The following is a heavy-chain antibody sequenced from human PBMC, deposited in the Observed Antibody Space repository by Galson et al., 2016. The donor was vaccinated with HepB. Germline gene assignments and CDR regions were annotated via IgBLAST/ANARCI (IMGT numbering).Heavy chain of an antibody. J-gene: IGHJ4*02. CDR1: GGSISDDY. Sequence: ETLSLTCAVSGGSISDDYWSWIRQPPGKGLEWIGYISDTGSTENSPSLKSRVTLSLDTSKNQLSLSPSSVTDADTALYYCARIFCINTVCFFDHWGQGTLVTVSS. CDR2: ISDTGST. CDR3: ARIFCINTVCFFDH. D-gene: IGHD2-8*01. V-gene: IGHV4-59*01.